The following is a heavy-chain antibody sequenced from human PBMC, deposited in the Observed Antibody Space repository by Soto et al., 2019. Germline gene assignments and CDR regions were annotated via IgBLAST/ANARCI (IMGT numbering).Heavy chain of an antibody. CDR2: VSSSSDNT. CDR1: GFTFSSYA. D-gene: IGHD5-12*01. Sequence: GGSLRLSCAASGFTFSSYAMSWVRQAPGRGLEWVSAVSSSSDNTYYADSVKGRFTISRDNSKNTLYLQMNSLRAEDTAIYYCAKAGYGSDVLWWFGPWGLGTLVTVS. J-gene: IGHJ5*02. V-gene: IGHV3-23*01. CDR3: AKAGYGSDVLWWFGP.